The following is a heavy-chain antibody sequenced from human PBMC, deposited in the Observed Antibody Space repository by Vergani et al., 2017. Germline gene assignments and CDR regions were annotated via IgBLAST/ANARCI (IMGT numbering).Heavy chain of an antibody. V-gene: IGHV3-30-3*01. CDR1: GFTFSSYA. CDR3: SKGAPDTGDSDAC. J-gene: IGHJ1*01. Sequence: QVQLVESGGGVVQPGRSLRLSCAASGFTFSSYAMHWVRQAPGKGLEWVAVISYDGSNKYYADSVKGRFTISRDNSKNTLYLQMNSLRAEDTAVYYCSKGAPDTGDSDACWGHGILVA. CDR2: ISYDGSNK. D-gene: IGHD2-21*01.